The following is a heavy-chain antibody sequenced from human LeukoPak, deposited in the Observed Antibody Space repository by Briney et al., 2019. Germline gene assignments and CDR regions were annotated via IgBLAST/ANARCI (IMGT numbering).Heavy chain of an antibody. J-gene: IGHJ4*02. CDR1: GGTFSSYA. CDR3: ARDPYYYDSSGYYFETAIFDY. V-gene: IGHV1-69*13. CDR2: IIPIFGTA. Sequence: SVKVSCKASGGTFSSYAISWVRQAPGQGLEWMGGIIPIFGTANYAQKFQGRVTITADESTSTAYMELRSLRSDDTAVYYCARDPYYYDSSGYYFETAIFDYWGQGTLVTVSS. D-gene: IGHD3-22*01.